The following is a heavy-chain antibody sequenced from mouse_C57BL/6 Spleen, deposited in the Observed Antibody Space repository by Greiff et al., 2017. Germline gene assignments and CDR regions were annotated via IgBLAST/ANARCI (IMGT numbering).Heavy chain of an antibody. CDR3: VSRITTVVATDWYFDV. CDR2: INPNNGGT. Sequence: EVQLQQSGPELVKPGASVKISCKASGYTFTDYYMNWVKQSHGKSLEWIGDINPNNGGTSYNQKFKGKATLTVDKSSSTAYMELRSLTSEDSAVYYCVSRITTVVATDWYFDVWGTGTTVTVSS. V-gene: IGHV1-26*01. D-gene: IGHD1-1*01. CDR1: GYTFTDYY. J-gene: IGHJ1*03.